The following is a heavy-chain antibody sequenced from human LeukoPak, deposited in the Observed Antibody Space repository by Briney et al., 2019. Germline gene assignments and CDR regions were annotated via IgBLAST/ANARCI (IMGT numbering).Heavy chain of an antibody. Sequence: KPSETLSLTCTVSGGSISSYYWSWIRQPPGKGLEWIGYIYYSGSTNYNPSLKSRVTISVDTSKNQFSLKLSSVTAADTAVYYCARVFGTIYYYYMDVWGKGTTVTVS. CDR1: GGSISSYY. V-gene: IGHV4-59*01. J-gene: IGHJ6*03. D-gene: IGHD3-3*01. CDR3: ARVFGTIYYYYMDV. CDR2: IYYSGST.